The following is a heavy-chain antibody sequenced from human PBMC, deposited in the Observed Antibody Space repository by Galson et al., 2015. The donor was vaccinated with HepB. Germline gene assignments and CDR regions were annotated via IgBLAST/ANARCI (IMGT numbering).Heavy chain of an antibody. Sequence: SVKVSCKASGFTFSSYAISWVRQAPGQGLEWMGGINTIFGTANYAQEFQGRVTFTADNSTSTAYMEMSSLRSEDTAVYCCARESGVRAPSGGPWVEGPGITMIVVYGMDVWGQGTTVTVSS. CDR1: GFTFSSYA. CDR3: ARESGVRAPSGGPWVEGPGITMIVVYGMDV. J-gene: IGHJ6*02. V-gene: IGHV1-69*06. CDR2: INTIFGTA. D-gene: IGHD3-22*01.